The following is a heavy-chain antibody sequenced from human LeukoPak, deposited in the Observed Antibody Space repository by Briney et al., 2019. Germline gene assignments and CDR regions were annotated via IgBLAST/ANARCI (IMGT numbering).Heavy chain of an antibody. J-gene: IGHJ4*02. Sequence: GASVKVSCKASGYTFTSYGMNWVRQAPGQGLEWMGWINTNTGNPTYAQGFTGRFVFSLDTSVSTAYLQISSLKAEDTAVYYCARVLKKYYYDSSGHSDYWGQGTLVTVSS. CDR1: GYTFTSYG. V-gene: IGHV7-4-1*02. D-gene: IGHD3-22*01. CDR2: INTNTGNP. CDR3: ARVLKKYYYDSSGHSDY.